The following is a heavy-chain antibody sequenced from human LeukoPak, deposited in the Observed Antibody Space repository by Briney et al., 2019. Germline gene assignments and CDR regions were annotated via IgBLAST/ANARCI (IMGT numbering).Heavy chain of an antibody. CDR3: ARDSAYSSSYDY. V-gene: IGHV4-4*07. Sequence: SETLSLTCTVSGGSISSYYWSWIRQPAGKGLGWIGRIYTSGSTNYNPSLKSRVTMSVDTSKNQFSLKLSSVTAADTAVYYCARDSAYSSSYDYWGQETLVTVSS. CDR2: IYTSGST. J-gene: IGHJ4*02. CDR1: GGSISSYY. D-gene: IGHD6-6*01.